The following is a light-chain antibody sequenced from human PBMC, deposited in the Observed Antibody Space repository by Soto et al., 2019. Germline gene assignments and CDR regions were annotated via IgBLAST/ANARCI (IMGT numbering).Light chain of an antibody. Sequence: QPVLTQPPSVSAAPGQTVTISCSGSSSNIGSNYVSWYQHLPGTAPKLLVFDDNKRPSRIPDRFAASKSGTSATLGIAGLQTGDEADYYCATWDNMLSAVLFGGGTKLTVL. CDR2: DDN. J-gene: IGLJ2*01. CDR3: ATWDNMLSAVL. V-gene: IGLV1-51*01. CDR1: SSNIGSNY.